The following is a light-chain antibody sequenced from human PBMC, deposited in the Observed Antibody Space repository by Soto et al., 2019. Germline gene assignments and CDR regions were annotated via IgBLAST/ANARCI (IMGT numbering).Light chain of an antibody. V-gene: IGKV3-15*01. CDR1: QSIINN. Sequence: EIVMTQSPDTLSVSPGETATLSCRASQSIINNLAWYQQKPGQAPRLLIYGASIRATGFPARFSGSGSGTEFTLTISSLQSEDFAVYYCQQYNDWPPLTFGGGTKVEIK. J-gene: IGKJ4*01. CDR2: GAS. CDR3: QQYNDWPPLT.